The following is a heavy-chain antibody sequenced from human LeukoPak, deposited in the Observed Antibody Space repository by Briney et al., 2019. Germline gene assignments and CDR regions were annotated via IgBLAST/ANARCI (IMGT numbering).Heavy chain of an antibody. CDR2: IYYSGST. D-gene: IGHD6-13*01. CDR3: ASRERSSTPLDYYYYYYMDV. J-gene: IGHJ6*03. CDR1: GGSISSSSYY. V-gene: IGHV4-61*01. Sequence: SETLSLTCTVSGGSISSSSYYWSWIRQPPGKGLEWIGYIYYSGSTNYNPSLKSRVTISVDTSKNQFSLKLSSVTAADTAVYYCASRERSSTPLDYYYYYYMDVWGKGTTVTVSS.